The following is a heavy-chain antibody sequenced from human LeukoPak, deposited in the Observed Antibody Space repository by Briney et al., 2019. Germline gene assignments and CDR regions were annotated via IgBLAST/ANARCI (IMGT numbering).Heavy chain of an antibody. CDR1: GFTFDDYA. V-gene: IGHV3-21*04. D-gene: IGHD3-22*01. Sequence: GRSLRLSCAASGFTFDDYAMNWVRQAPGKGLEWVSSISSSSSYIYYADSVKGRFTISRDNAKNSLYLQMNSLRAEDTAMYYCARSDPNYHDSSGYRYNWFDTWGQGTLVTVSS. J-gene: IGHJ5*02. CDR2: ISSSSSYI. CDR3: ARSDPNYHDSSGYRYNWFDT.